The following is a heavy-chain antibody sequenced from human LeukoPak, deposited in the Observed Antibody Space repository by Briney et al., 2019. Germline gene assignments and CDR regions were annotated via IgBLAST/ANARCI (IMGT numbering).Heavy chain of an antibody. J-gene: IGHJ5*02. V-gene: IGHV4-34*01. CDR2: INHSGSA. CDR3: ARGGGDPRRLDL. Sequence: SETLSLTCAVYGGSFSGYDWSWMREPPGKGLEWLGEINHSGSANYNPSLRSRVTMSVNPSKNQFSLNLTSVPAADTAVYSCARGGGDPRRLDLWGQGTLVIVSS. CDR1: GGSFSGYD. D-gene: IGHD6-25*01.